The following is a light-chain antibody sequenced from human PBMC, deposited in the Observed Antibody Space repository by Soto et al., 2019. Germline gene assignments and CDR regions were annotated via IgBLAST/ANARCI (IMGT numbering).Light chain of an antibody. V-gene: IGKV3-20*01. CDR2: GAS. Sequence: EIVLTQSPGTLSLSPGERATLSCRASQSVSGSNVAWYQQKPGKAPRRLIYGASNRATGIPDRFSGSGSGTDFTLPISRLEPEDFAVFYCQQYGNSPWTFGQGTKVEIK. CDR3: QQYGNSPWT. J-gene: IGKJ1*01. CDR1: QSVSGSN.